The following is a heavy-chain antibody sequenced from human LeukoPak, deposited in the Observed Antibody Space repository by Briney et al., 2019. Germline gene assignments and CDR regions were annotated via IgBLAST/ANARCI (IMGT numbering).Heavy chain of an antibody. CDR3: AKSAEVYSSASSGDY. V-gene: IGHV1-2*02. D-gene: IGHD6-19*01. CDR1: GYTFTDYY. CDR2: INPNSGGT. J-gene: IGHJ4*02. Sequence: GASVKVSCKASGYTFTDYYMHWVRQAPGQGLEWMGWINPNSGGTNYAQKFQGRVTMTRDTSISTAYMELSRLRSDDTAVYYCAKSAEVYSSASSGDYWGQGTLVTVSS.